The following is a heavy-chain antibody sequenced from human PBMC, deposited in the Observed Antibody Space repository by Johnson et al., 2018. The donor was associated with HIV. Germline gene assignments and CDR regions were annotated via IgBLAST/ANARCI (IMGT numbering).Heavy chain of an antibody. Sequence: EVQLVESGGGLVQPGGSLRLSCAASGFTFRSNWMNWVRQAPGKGLEWVSAISGSGGSTYYADSVKGRFTISSDNSKDTLYLQMNSLRAEDTAVYYCAKDGAKYYYDSSGYRDAFDIWGQGTMVTVSS. D-gene: IGHD3-22*01. V-gene: IGHV3-23*04. CDR1: GFTFRSNW. CDR2: ISGSGGST. CDR3: AKDGAKYYYDSSGYRDAFDI. J-gene: IGHJ3*02.